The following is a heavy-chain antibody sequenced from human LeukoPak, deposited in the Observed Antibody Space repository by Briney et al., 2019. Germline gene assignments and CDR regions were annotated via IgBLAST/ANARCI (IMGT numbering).Heavy chain of an antibody. V-gene: IGHV4-30-4*01. CDR2: IYYSGST. CDR1: GGSISSGDYY. Sequence: SQTLSLTCTVSGGSISSGDYYWSWIRQPPGKGLEWIGYIYYSGSTYYNPSLKSRVTISADTSKNQFSLKLSSVTAADTAVYYCARMDAYCGGDCYSGFYYYGMDVWGQGTTVTVSS. J-gene: IGHJ6*02. D-gene: IGHD2-21*02. CDR3: ARMDAYCGGDCYSGFYYYGMDV.